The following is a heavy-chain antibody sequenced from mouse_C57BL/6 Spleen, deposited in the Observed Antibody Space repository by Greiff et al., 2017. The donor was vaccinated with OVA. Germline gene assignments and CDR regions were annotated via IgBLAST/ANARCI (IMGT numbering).Heavy chain of an antibody. V-gene: IGHV1-55*01. CDR1: GYTFTSYW. CDR3: TRPTVVTHYFDY. Sequence: QVQLQQPGAELVKPGASVKMSCKASGYTFTSYWITWVKQRPGQGLEWIGDIYPGSGSTNYNEKFKSKATLTADKSSSTAYMELRSLTSEDSAVYYCTRPTVVTHYFDYWGQGTTLTVSS. J-gene: IGHJ2*01. CDR2: IYPGSGST. D-gene: IGHD1-1*01.